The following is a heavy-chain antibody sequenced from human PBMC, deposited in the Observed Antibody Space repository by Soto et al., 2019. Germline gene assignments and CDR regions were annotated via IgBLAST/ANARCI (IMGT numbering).Heavy chain of an antibody. CDR3: AKDRGIAVAAFDY. J-gene: IGHJ4*02. CDR1: GFTFSSYG. V-gene: IGHV3-30*18. Sequence: QVQLVESGGGVVQPGRSLRLSCAASGFTFSSYGMHWVRQAPGKGLEWVAVISYDGSNKYYADSVKGRFTISRDNSKNTVYLQMNSLRAEDTAVYYCAKDRGIAVAAFDYWGQGTLVTVSS. D-gene: IGHD6-19*01. CDR2: ISYDGSNK.